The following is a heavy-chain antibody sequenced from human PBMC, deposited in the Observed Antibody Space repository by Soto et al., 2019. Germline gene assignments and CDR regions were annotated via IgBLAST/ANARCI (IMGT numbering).Heavy chain of an antibody. D-gene: IGHD3-3*01. J-gene: IGHJ4*02. CDR1: GFTVSSNY. CDR2: ISYDGSNK. Sequence: PGGSLRLSCAASGFTVSSNYMSWVRQAPGKGLEWVAVISYDGSNKYYADSVKGRFTISRDNSKNKLYLQMNSQRAEDTALYYCAKDLEWSGLTVYFDYWGQGTLVTVSS. V-gene: IGHV3-30*18. CDR3: AKDLEWSGLTVYFDY.